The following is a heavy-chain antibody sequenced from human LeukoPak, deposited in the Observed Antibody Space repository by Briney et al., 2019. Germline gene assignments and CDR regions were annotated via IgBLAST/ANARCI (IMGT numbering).Heavy chain of an antibody. D-gene: IGHD2-21*01. V-gene: IGHV1-2*02. CDR1: GYSFTDYY. CDR3: ASADRLDGGPYLIGP. Sequence: ASVKVSCKTSGYSFTDYYMHWVRPAPGQGLEWMGWINPKSGDTRSAQKFQGRVTITRHTSITTVYMEVSWLTSDDTAIYHCASADRLDGGPYLIGPWGQGTLVTVSS. CDR2: INPKSGDT. J-gene: IGHJ5*02.